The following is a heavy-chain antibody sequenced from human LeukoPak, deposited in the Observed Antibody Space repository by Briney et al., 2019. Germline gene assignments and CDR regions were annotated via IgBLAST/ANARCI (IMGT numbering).Heavy chain of an antibody. CDR3: AKAVTTVTYYYYYMDV. CDR1: GFTVSSNY. CDR2: IYSSGST. D-gene: IGHD4-11*01. J-gene: IGHJ6*03. V-gene: IGHV3-53*01. Sequence: GGSLRLSCAASGFTVSSNYMSWVRQAPGKGLEWVSVIYSSGSTYYADSVKGRFTISRDNSKNTLYLQMNSLRAEDTAVYYCAKAVTTVTYYYYYMDVWGKGTTVTVSS.